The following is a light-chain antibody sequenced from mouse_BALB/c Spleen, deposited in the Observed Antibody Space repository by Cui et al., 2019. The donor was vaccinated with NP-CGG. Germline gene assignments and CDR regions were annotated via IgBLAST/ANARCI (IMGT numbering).Light chain of an antibody. CDR1: TGAVTTSNY. J-gene: IGLJ1*01. CDR3: VLWYSNHWV. Sequence: QAVVTQASALTTSHGDTVTLTCRPSTGAVTTSNYANWVQEKPDHVFTSLIGSTNNRAPGVPARFSGSLIGDKAALTITGVQTEDEAIYFCVLWYSNHWVFGGGTKLTVL. V-gene: IGLV1*01. CDR2: STN.